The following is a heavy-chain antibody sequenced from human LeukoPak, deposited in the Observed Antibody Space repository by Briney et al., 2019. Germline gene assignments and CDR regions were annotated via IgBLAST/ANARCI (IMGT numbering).Heavy chain of an antibody. V-gene: IGHV3-30-3*01. Sequence: PGRSLRLSCAASGFTFSSYAMHWVRQAPGKGLEWVAVISYDGSNKYYADSVKGRFTISRDDSNNTLWLQMNSLRAEDTAVYYCAKDRTQSENYYMHVWGKGTTVTVSS. CDR1: GFTFSSYA. CDR3: AKDRTQSENYYMHV. D-gene: IGHD1-14*01. J-gene: IGHJ6*03. CDR2: ISYDGSNK.